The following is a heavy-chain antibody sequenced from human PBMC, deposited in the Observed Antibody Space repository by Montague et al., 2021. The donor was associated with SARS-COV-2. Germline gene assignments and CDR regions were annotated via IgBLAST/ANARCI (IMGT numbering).Heavy chain of an antibody. Sequence: SLRLSCAASGFTFSSYGMHWVRQAPGKGLEWVAVISYDGSNKYYADSVKGRFTISRDNSKNTLYLQMNSLRAEDTAVYYCAKEPLYSSGRTLDYWGQGTLVTVSS. CDR1: GFTFSSYG. CDR2: ISYDGSNK. CDR3: AKEPLYSSGRTLDY. V-gene: IGHV3-30*18. D-gene: IGHD6-19*01. J-gene: IGHJ4*02.